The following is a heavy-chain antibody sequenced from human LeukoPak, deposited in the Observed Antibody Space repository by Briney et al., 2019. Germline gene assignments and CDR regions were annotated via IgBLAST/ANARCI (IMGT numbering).Heavy chain of an antibody. CDR1: GYTFTGYY. CDR3: ARSDITIFGVATNWFDP. V-gene: IGHV1-2*02. J-gene: IGHJ5*02. D-gene: IGHD3-3*01. Sequence: ASVKVSCKASGYTFTGYYMHWVRQAPGQGLEWMGWINPNSGGTNHAQKFQGRVTMTRDTSISTAYMELSRLRSDDTAVYYCARSDITIFGVATNWFDPWGQGTLATVSS. CDR2: INPNSGGT.